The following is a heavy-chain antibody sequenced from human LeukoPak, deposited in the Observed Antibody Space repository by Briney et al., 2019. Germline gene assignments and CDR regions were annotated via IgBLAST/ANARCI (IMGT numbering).Heavy chain of an antibody. J-gene: IGHJ4*02. CDR2: NYSSVGSN. CDR1: GGSISSGSYY. D-gene: IGHD3-3*01. Sequence: PSETLSLTCTVSGGSISSGSYYWGWIRQPPGKGLEWIGRNYSSVGSNYYNPSLKSRVTISVDTSKNQLSLKLSSVTAADTAVYYGARDRETSGTFIWSGPKTTFDYWGQGPLVTVSS. CDR3: ARDRETSGTFIWSGPKTTFDY. V-gene: IGHV4-39*07.